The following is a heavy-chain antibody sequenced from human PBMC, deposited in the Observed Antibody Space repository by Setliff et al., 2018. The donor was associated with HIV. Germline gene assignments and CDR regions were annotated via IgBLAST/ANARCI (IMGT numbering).Heavy chain of an antibody. J-gene: IGHJ5*02. CDR2: IYYSGST. CDR1: GGSISSSSYY. D-gene: IGHD3-22*01. V-gene: IGHV4-39*01. CDR3: ARYRYYYDSSCYGRWFDP. Sequence: KPSETLSLTCTVSGGSISSSSYYWGWIRQPPGKGLEWIGNIYYSGSTYYNPSLKSRVTISVDTSENQFSLRLNSVTAADTAVYYCARYRYYYDSSCYGRWFDPWGQGTLVTVSS.